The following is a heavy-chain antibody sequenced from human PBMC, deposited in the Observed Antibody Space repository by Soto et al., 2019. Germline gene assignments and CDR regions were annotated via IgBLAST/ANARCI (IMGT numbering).Heavy chain of an antibody. Sequence: GSLRLSFAASGFTFSSYAMHWVRQAPGKGLEWVAVISYDGSNKYYADSVKGRFTISRDNPKNTLYLQMNSLRAEDTAVYYCARGSLVRDAFDIWGQGTMVTVSS. V-gene: IGHV3-30-3*01. CDR1: GFTFSSYA. D-gene: IGHD6-13*01. CDR3: ARGSLVRDAFDI. J-gene: IGHJ3*02. CDR2: ISYDGSNK.